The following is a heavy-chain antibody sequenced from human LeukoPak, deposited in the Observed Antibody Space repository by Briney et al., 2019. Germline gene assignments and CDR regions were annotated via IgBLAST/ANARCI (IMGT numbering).Heavy chain of an antibody. CDR1: GFIFNDYA. D-gene: IGHD3-10*01. CDR2: ISYDGRNE. J-gene: IGHJ4*02. Sequence: GGSLRLSCVASGFIFNDYAMQWVRQAPGKGLEWVALISYDGRNELYADSVKGRFTISRDKSMNTLYLQMNSLKAEDTAVYYCGRDWARSGDYWGQGTLVTVSS. CDR3: GRDWARSGDY. V-gene: IGHV3-30*04.